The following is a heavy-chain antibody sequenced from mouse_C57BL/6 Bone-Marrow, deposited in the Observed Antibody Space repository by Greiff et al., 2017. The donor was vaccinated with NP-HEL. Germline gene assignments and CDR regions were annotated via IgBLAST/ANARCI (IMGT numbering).Heavy chain of an antibody. CDR1: GFTFSSYA. V-gene: IGHV5-4*01. Sequence: EVHLVESGGGLVKPGGSLKLSCAASGFTFSSYAMSWVRQTPEKRLEWVATISDGGSYTYYPDNVKGRFTISRDNAKNNLYLQMSHLKSEDTAMYYCARYYWYFDVWGRGTTVTVSS. CDR2: ISDGGSYT. CDR3: ARYYWYFDV. J-gene: IGHJ1*03.